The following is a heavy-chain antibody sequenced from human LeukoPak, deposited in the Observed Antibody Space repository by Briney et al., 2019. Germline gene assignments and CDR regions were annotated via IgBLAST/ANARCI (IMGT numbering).Heavy chain of an antibody. CDR3: ARAILLTGSEYYFDS. J-gene: IGHJ4*02. D-gene: IGHD3-9*01. CDR2: IYSGGDT. V-gene: IGHV3-53*01. CDR1: GFAVNDNY. Sequence: GGSLRLSCAASGFAVNDNYMGWVRQAPGKGLEWVSLIYSGGDTYYADSVKGRFTISRDNSKNTVYLQMSSLRPDDTATYYCARAILLTGSEYYFDSWGQGTLVTVSS.